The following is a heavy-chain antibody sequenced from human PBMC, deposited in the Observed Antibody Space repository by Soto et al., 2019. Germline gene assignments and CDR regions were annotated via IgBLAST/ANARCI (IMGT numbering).Heavy chain of an antibody. Sequence: SETLSLTCTVSGGPLSSGSYYWSWIRQSPGQGLEWIGYIYYTGITHLNPSLKSRLTMAVDTSKNEFSLKLTSVGAADTAVYFCAREERKGIISWFDPWGQGTPVTVSS. CDR1: GGPLSSGSYY. D-gene: IGHD2-21*01. CDR2: IYYTGIT. J-gene: IGHJ5*02. V-gene: IGHV4-30-4*08. CDR3: AREERKGIISWFDP.